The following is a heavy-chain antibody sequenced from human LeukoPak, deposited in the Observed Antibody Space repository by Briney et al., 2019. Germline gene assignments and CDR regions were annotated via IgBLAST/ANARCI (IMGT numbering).Heavy chain of an antibody. Sequence: ASETLSLTCTVSGGSISSYYWSWIRQPPGKGLEWIGYIYYSGSTNYNPSLKSRVTISVDTSKNQFSLKLSSVTAADTAVYYCARHDILTGPDGPIFDYWGQGTLVTVSS. CDR2: IYYSGST. V-gene: IGHV4-59*08. CDR3: ARHDILTGPDGPIFDY. CDR1: GGSISSYY. D-gene: IGHD3-9*01. J-gene: IGHJ4*02.